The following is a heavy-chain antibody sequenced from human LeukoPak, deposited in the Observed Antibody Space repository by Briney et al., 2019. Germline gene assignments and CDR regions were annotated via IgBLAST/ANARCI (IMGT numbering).Heavy chain of an antibody. CDR2: ITPILGTA. Sequence: SVKVSCKASGGTFSNYAINWVRQAPGQGLEWMGGITPILGTANYAHRFQGRVTITADESTSTAYMELSSLRSEDTAVYYCARWAGYCSITNCYTAFDYWGQGTLVTVSS. CDR1: GGTFSNYA. J-gene: IGHJ4*02. V-gene: IGHV1-69*13. CDR3: ARWAGYCSITNCYTAFDY. D-gene: IGHD2-2*02.